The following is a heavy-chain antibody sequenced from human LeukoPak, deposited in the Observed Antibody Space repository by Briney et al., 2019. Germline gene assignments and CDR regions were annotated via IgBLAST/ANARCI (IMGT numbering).Heavy chain of an antibody. J-gene: IGHJ4*02. Sequence: ASVKVSCKASGYTFTGYYMHWVRQAPGQGLEWMGWINPNSGGTNYAQKFQGRVTMTRDTSISTAYMELSRLTSDDTAAYYCARDRCTYCGGDDTFDYWGQGSLVTVSS. CDR2: INPNSGGT. V-gene: IGHV1-2*02. CDR3: ARDRCTYCGGDDTFDY. CDR1: GYTFTGYY. D-gene: IGHD2-21*02.